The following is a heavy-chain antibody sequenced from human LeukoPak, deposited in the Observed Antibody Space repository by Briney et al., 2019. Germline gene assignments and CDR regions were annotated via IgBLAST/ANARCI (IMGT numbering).Heavy chain of an antibody. D-gene: IGHD3-16*02. V-gene: IGHV3-33*01. CDR1: GFTFSSYG. CDR3: ARDGVEGDYVWGSYRYSNWFDP. Sequence: GGSLRLSCAASGFTFSSYGMHWVRQAPGKGLEWVAVIWYDGSNKYYADSVKGRFTISRDNSKNTLYLQMNSLRAEDTAVYCCARDGVEGDYVWGSYRYSNWFDPWGQGTLVTVSS. J-gene: IGHJ5*02. CDR2: IWYDGSNK.